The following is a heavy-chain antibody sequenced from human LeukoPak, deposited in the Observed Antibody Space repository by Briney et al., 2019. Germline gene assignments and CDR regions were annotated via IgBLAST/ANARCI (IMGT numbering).Heavy chain of an antibody. CDR3: TTDKSYFDY. CDR2: IKSKTDGGTT. Sequence: GGSLRLSCAASGFTFSNAWMSWVRQAPGKGLEWVGCIKSKTDGGTTDYAAPVKGRFTISRDDSKNTLYLQMNSLKTEDTAVYYCTTDKSYFDYWGQGTLVTVSS. CDR1: GFTFSNAW. J-gene: IGHJ4*02. V-gene: IGHV3-15*01.